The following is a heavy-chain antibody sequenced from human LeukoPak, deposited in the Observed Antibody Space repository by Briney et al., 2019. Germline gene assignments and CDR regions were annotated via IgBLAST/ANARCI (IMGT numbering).Heavy chain of an antibody. J-gene: IGHJ3*02. CDR3: ARDLVRDFWSGWVYAFDI. CDR1: GGTFSSYA. D-gene: IGHD3-3*01. CDR2: IIPILGIA. V-gene: IGHV1-69*04. Sequence: ASVKVSCKASGGTFSSYAISWVRQAPGQGLEWMGRIIPILGIANYAQKFQGRVTITADKSTSTAYMELRSLRSDDTAVYYCARDLVRDFWSGWVYAFDIWGQGTMVTVSS.